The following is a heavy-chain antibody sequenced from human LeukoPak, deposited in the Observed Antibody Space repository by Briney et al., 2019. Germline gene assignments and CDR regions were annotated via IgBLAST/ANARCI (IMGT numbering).Heavy chain of an antibody. D-gene: IGHD3-22*01. Sequence: PSETLSLTCSVSGDSVSRSDSYWDWIRQPPGKGLEWIGTIYYSGRTYYSPSLKSRATMSVDPSNNQFSLNLRSVTAADTALYYCARRRYYDGSGYLEWGQGTLLSVSS. CDR1: GDSVSRSDSY. CDR2: IYYSGRT. CDR3: ARRRYYDGSGYLE. V-gene: IGHV4-39*01. J-gene: IGHJ1*01.